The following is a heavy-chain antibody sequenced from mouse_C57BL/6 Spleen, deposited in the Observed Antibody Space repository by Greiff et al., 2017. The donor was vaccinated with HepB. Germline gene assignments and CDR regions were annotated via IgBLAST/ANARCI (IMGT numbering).Heavy chain of an antibody. Sequence: QVQLKESGPGILQPSQTLSLTCSFSGFSLSTFGMGVGWIRQPSGKGLEWLAHIWWDDDKYYNPALKSRLTISKDTSKNQVFLKIANVDTADTATYYCARIPSYYYGSSYGYFDVWGTGTTVTVSS. CDR3: ARIPSYYYGSSYGYFDV. CDR2: IWWDDDK. CDR1: GFSLSTFGMG. V-gene: IGHV8-8*01. D-gene: IGHD1-1*01. J-gene: IGHJ1*03.